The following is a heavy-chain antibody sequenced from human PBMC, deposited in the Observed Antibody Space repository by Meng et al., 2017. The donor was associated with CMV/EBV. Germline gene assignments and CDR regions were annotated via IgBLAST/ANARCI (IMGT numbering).Heavy chain of an antibody. D-gene: IGHD3-3*01. CDR2: MNPNSGNT. CDR3: ARGAAPYYDFWSGYYLWGFYYGMDV. J-gene: IGHJ6*02. Sequence: ASVKVSCKASGYTFTSYDINWVRQATGQGLEWMGWMNPNSGNTGYAQKFQGRVTMTRNTSISTAYMELSSLRSEDTAVYYCARGAAPYYDFWSGYYLWGFYYGMDVWGQGTTVTRLL. V-gene: IGHV1-8*01. CDR1: GYTFTSYD.